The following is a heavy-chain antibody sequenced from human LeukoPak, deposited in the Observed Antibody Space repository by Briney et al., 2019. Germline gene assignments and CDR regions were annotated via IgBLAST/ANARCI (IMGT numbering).Heavy chain of an antibody. V-gene: IGHV3-66*01. CDR3: ARGEGDGYNL. D-gene: IGHD5-24*01. Sequence: GGSLRLSCADSGFTVSSNYMSWVRQAPGKGLEWVSVIYRGGTTYHADSVKGRFAISRDNSKNTLYLQMNSLRAEDTAVYYCARGEGDGYNLWGQGTLVTVSS. CDR1: GFTVSSNY. CDR2: IYRGGTT. J-gene: IGHJ4*02.